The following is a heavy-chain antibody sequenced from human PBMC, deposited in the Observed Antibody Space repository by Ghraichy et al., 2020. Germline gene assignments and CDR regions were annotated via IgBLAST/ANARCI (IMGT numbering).Heavy chain of an antibody. V-gene: IGHV3-43D*04. CDR3: AKERYSSSRSYYYYYAMDV. J-gene: IGHJ6*02. D-gene: IGHD6-13*01. CDR1: GFTFDDYA. Sequence: GGSLRLSCAASGFTFDDYAMHWVRQAPGKGLEWVSLISWDGGSTYYADSVKGRFTISRDNSKDSLYLQMNSLRAEETALYYCAKERYSSSRSYYYYYAMDVWGQGTTVTVSS. CDR2: ISWDGGST.